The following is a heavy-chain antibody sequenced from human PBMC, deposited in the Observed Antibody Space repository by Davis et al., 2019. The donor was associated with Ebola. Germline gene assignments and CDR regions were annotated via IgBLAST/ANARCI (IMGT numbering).Heavy chain of an antibody. CDR3: ARGQYIWFREAPYYYYGMDV. D-gene: IGHD3-10*01. V-gene: IGHV3-48*04. CDR2: ISSSGSTI. J-gene: IGHJ6*02. Sequence: GESLKISCAASGFTFSSYGMHWVRQAPGKGLEWVSYISSSGSTIYYADSVKGRFTISRDNAKNSLYLQMNSLRAEDTAVYYCARGQYIWFREAPYYYYGMDVWGQGTTVTVSS. CDR1: GFTFSSYG.